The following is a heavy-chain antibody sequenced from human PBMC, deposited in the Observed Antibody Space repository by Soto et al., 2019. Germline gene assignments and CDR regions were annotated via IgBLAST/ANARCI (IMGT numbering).Heavy chain of an antibody. V-gene: IGHV3-21*01. CDR1: GFTFGNFG. J-gene: IGHJ5*02. D-gene: IGHD1-26*01. CDR3: ARDRMRVGTESPRVGFDP. Sequence: EVQLVESGGGLVKPGGSLRLSWAASGFTFGNFGMNWVRQAPGKGLQWVSSISSSSSYIYYADSVRGRFTISRDNAKNSLFLQMNSLRAEDAAVYYRARDRMRVGTESPRVGFDPWGQGALVTVSS. CDR2: ISSSSSYI.